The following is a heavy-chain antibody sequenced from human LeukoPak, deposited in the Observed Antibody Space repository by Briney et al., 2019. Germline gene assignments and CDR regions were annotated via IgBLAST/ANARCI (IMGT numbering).Heavy chain of an antibody. CDR1: GFTFSSYS. CDR3: ARVRWVTATQNFDY. J-gene: IGHJ4*02. Sequence: PGGSLRLSCAGSGFTFSSYSMNWVRQAPGKGLEWVSSISSSSSYIYYADSVKGRFTISRDNAKNSLYLQMNSLRAEDTAVYYCARVRWVTATQNFDYWGQGTLVTVSS. D-gene: IGHD2-21*02. CDR2: ISSSSSYI. V-gene: IGHV3-21*01.